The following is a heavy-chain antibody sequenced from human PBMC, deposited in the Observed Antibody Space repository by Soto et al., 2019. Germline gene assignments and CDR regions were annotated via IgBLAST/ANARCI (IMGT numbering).Heavy chain of an antibody. V-gene: IGHV4-30-4*01. J-gene: IGHJ5*02. Sequence: KTSETLSLTCTVSGGSISSGDYYWSWIRQPPGKGLEWIGYIYYSGSTYYNPSLKSRVTISVDTSKNQFSLKLSSVTAADTAVYYRARIVPAAILGGWFVPWGQGTLVTVSS. D-gene: IGHD2-2*01. CDR2: IYYSGST. CDR3: ARIVPAAILGGWFVP. CDR1: GGSISSGDYY.